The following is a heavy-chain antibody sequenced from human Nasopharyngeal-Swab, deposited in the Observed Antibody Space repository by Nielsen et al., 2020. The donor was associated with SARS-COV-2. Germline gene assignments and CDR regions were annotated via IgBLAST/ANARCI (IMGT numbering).Heavy chain of an antibody. D-gene: IGHD5-12*01. Sequence: GESLKISCVASGFTFSDYYMAWIRQAPGKGLEWVSYISTSGTTTDSADSVKGRFTISRDNAKNSLYLQMNSLRAEDTAVYYCAREVPYSGHDDAFDIWGQGTMVTVSA. V-gene: IGHV3-11*04. J-gene: IGHJ3*02. CDR1: GFTFSDYY. CDR2: ISTSGTTT. CDR3: AREVPYSGHDDAFDI.